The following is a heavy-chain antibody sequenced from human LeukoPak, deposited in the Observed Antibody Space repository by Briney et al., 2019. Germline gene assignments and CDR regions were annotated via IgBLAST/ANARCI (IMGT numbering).Heavy chain of an antibody. V-gene: IGHV3-33*01. D-gene: IGHD2-2*01. CDR3: ARGFCSSIGCATGWKFDY. CDR2: IWNDGSEK. J-gene: IGHJ4*02. Sequence: PGRSLRLSCAVSGFTFSSYGTHWVRQAPGKGLEWVAVIWNDGSEKYHADSVKGRFTISRDNSKNTLYLQMNSLRAEDTAVYYCARGFCSSIGCATGWKFDYWGQRTLVSVSS. CDR1: GFTFSSYG.